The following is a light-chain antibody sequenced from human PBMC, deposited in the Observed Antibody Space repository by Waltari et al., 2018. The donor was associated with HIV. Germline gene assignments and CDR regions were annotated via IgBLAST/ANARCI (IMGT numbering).Light chain of an antibody. V-gene: IGLV3-21*04. CDR1: NLARKS. Sequence: SSLLTQIPSVSVAPGQTARITCGGNNLARKSVHWYQQKPGQATLLGIYYDSDRPSGIPERFSGSNSGNTATLTISRVGDGDEADYYCQVWDSSSDHVLFGGGTRLTVL. CDR2: YDS. J-gene: IGLJ2*01. CDR3: QVWDSSSDHVL.